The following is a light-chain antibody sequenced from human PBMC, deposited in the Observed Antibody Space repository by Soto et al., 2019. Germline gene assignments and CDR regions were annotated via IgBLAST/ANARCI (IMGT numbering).Light chain of an antibody. J-gene: IGLJ2*01. V-gene: IGLV2-14*01. Sequence: QSVLTQPASVSGSPGQSITISCTGTSSDVGGYNYVSWYQQHPGKAPKLMIYEVSNRPSGVSNRFSGSKSGNTASLTISGLQAADEAEYYCCCCSYADSSSFRVLFGGGTQLTVL. CDR3: CCCSYADSSSFRVL. CDR2: EVS. CDR1: SSDVGGYNY.